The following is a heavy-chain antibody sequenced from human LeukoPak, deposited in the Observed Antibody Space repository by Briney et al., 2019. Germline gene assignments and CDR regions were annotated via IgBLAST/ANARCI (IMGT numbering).Heavy chain of an antibody. CDR1: GYTFSQYG. D-gene: IGHD2-2*01. J-gene: IGHJ4*02. CDR3: ARDGTSTDDY. V-gene: IGHV1-18*01. Sequence: SVNVSCKTSGYTFSQYGINWVRQAPGQGREWMGLNSGNNDTPNYGQEFQGRLTATTGAYTSTAYMDLRNRRFDDTAVYYCARDGTSTDDYWGQGTLVTVSS. CDR2: NSGNNDTP.